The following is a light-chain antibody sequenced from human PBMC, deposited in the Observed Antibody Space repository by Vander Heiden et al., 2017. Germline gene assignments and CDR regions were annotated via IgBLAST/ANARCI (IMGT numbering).Light chain of an antibody. V-gene: IGKV1-39*01. CDR1: QSSSRY. CDR2: AAS. Sequence: IEMTQSSSSLSASVGDRVTITCRASQSSSRYLNWYQQKPGKAPKLLIYAASSLQSGVPSRFSGSGSGTDFTLTISSLQPEDFATYYCQQSDSTPWTFGQGTKVEIK. CDR3: QQSDSTPWT. J-gene: IGKJ1*01.